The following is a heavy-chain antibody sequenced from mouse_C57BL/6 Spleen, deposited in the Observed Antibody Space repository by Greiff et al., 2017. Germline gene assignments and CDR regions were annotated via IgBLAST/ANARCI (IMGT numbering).Heavy chain of an antibody. CDR2: INPYNGDT. J-gene: IGHJ1*03. CDR1: GYSFTGYF. V-gene: IGHV1-20*01. CDR3: ARGITTVHWYFDV. Sequence: EVQLQQSGPELVKPGDSVKISCKASGYSFTGYFMNWVMQSHGKSLEWIGRINPYNGDTFYNQKFKGKATLTVAKSSSTAHMELRSLTSEDSAVYYCARGITTVHWYFDVWGTGTTVTVSS. D-gene: IGHD1-1*01.